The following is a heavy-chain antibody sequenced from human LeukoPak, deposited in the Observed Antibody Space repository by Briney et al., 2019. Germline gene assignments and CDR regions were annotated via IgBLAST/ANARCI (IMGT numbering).Heavy chain of an antibody. Sequence: GASVTVSCKASGGTFSSYAISWVRQAPGQGLEWMGRIIPILGIASYAQKFQGGVTITADKSTSTAYMELSSLRSEDTAVYYCASAGPIAVAGTLAFDIWGQGTMVTVSS. CDR1: GGTFSSYA. J-gene: IGHJ3*02. D-gene: IGHD6-19*01. CDR3: ASAGPIAVAGTLAFDI. CDR2: IIPILGIA. V-gene: IGHV1-69*04.